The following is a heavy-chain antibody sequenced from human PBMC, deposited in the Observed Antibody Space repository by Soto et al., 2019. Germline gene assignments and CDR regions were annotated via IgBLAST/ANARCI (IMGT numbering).Heavy chain of an antibody. CDR1: GFTFSSYS. J-gene: IGHJ5*02. Sequence: LRLSCAASGFTFSSYSMNWVRQAPGKGLEWVSYISSSSTIYYADSVKGRFTISRDNAKNSLYLQMNSLRDEDTAVYYCARVLFQDYYGSGGWFDPWGQGTLVTVSS. V-gene: IGHV3-48*02. D-gene: IGHD3-10*01. CDR2: ISSSSTI. CDR3: ARVLFQDYYGSGGWFDP.